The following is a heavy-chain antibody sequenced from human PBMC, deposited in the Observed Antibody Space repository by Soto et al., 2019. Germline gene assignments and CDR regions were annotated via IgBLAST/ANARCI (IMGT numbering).Heavy chain of an antibody. CDR3: AKGASYYDYIWGSYRPAPEIDY. CDR1: GFTFSSYG. Sequence: GGSLRLSCAASGFTFSSYGMHWVRQAPGKGLEWVAVISYDGSNKYYADSVKGRFTISRDNSKNTLYLQMNSLRAEDTAVYYCAKGASYYDYIWGSYRPAPEIDYWGQGTLVTVSS. V-gene: IGHV3-30*18. D-gene: IGHD3-16*02. J-gene: IGHJ4*02. CDR2: ISYDGSNK.